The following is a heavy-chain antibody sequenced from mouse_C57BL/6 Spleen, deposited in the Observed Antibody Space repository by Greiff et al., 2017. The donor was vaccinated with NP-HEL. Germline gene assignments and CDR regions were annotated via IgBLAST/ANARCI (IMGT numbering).Heavy chain of an antibody. D-gene: IGHD3-2*02. CDR1: ASTLTSYG. CDR2: IVPSDSYL. J-gene: IGHJ4*01. V-gene: IGHV1-69*01. Sequence: QVQLQQPGAELVMPGPQGRLSARAFASTLTSYGRHWWKQGPGQGLGWTGEIVPSDSYLNYNQKFKGKLTLTVDKSSSTAYMQLSSLTSEDSAVYYCARGGDGSSGPHYYAMDYWGQGTSVTVSS. CDR3: ARGGDGSSGPHYYAMDY.